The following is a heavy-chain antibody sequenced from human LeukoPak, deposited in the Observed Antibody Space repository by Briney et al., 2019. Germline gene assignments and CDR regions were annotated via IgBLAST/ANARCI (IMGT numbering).Heavy chain of an antibody. Sequence: SETLSLTCTVSGYSISSGYYWDWIRQPRGKGLEWIGNIYHSGSTYYNPSLRSRDTISVDTSKNQFSLNLISVTAAVTAVYYCARLAVTTRRADVWGQGSLVSVSS. CDR1: GYSISSGYY. V-gene: IGHV4-38-2*02. CDR3: ARLAVTTRRADV. D-gene: IGHD4-17*01. J-gene: IGHJ4*02. CDR2: IYHSGST.